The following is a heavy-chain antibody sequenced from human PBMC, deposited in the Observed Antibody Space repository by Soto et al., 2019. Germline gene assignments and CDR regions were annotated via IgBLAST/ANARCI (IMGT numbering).Heavy chain of an antibody. CDR3: ARMYNWNYRGAFDI. V-gene: IGHV1-18*01. D-gene: IGHD1-7*01. Sequence: QVQLVQSGAEVKKPGASVKVSCKATGYTFTSYGISWVRQAPGQGLEWMGWISAYNDNTNYAQKLQGRVTMTTDTSTSTAYMELRSLGSDDTAVYYCARMYNWNYRGAFDIWGQGTMVTVSS. CDR2: ISAYNDNT. J-gene: IGHJ3*02. CDR1: GYTFTSYG.